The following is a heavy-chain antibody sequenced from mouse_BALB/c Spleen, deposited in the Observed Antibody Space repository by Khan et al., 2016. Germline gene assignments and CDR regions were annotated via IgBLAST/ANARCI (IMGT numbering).Heavy chain of an antibody. J-gene: IGHJ3*01. CDR2: INTNTGEP. CDR3: AEDYYGSNWCAY. CDR1: GYTFTNYG. V-gene: IGHV9-3*02. D-gene: IGHD1-1*01. Sequence: QIQLVQSGPELKKPGETVKISCKASGYTFTNYGMNWVKQAPGKGLKWMGWINTNTGEPTYAEEFKGRFAFSLETSASPDYLQINNLKNEDTATYFCAEDYYGSNWCAYWGQGTLVTVSA.